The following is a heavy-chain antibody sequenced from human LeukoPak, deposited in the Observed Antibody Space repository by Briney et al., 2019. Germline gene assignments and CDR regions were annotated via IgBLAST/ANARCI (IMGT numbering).Heavy chain of an antibody. Sequence: GESLKISCKGSGYSLTSYWIGWVRQMPGKGLEWMGIIYPGDSDTRYSPSFQGQVTISADKSISTAYLQWSSLRASDTAMYYCARVASSPPYYYYYYMDVWGKGTTVTVSS. J-gene: IGHJ6*03. V-gene: IGHV5-51*01. CDR3: ARVASSPPYYYYYYMDV. CDR2: IYPGDSDT. D-gene: IGHD2-2*01. CDR1: GYSLTSYW.